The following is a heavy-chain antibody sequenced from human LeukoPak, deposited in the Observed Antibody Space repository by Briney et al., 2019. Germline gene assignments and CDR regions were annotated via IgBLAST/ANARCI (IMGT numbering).Heavy chain of an antibody. V-gene: IGHV4-34*01. CDR2: INHSGST. Sequence: SETLSLTCAVYGGSFSGYYWSWIRQPPGKGLEWIGEINHSGSTNYNPSLKSRVTISVDTSKNQFSLKLSSVTAADTAVYYRARRWNWGVFDYWGQGTLVTVSS. J-gene: IGHJ4*02. D-gene: IGHD7-27*01. CDR1: GGSFSGYY. CDR3: ARRWNWGVFDY.